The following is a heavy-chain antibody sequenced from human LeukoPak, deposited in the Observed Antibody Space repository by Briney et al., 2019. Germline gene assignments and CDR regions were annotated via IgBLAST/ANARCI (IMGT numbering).Heavy chain of an antibody. J-gene: IGHJ4*02. CDR2: IYYSGST. CDR3: ARGSGWQFDY. D-gene: IGHD6-19*01. V-gene: IGHV4-30-4*07. Sequence: SETLSLTCAVSGGSISSGGYSWSWIRQPPGKGLEWIGYIYYSGSTYYNPALKSRVTISVDTSKNQFSLKLSSVTAADTAVYYCARGSGWQFDYWGQGTLVTVSS. CDR1: GGSISSGGYS.